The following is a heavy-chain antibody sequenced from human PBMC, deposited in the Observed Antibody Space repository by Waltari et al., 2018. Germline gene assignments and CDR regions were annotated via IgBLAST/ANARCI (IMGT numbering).Heavy chain of an antibody. CDR1: GGSISSSSYY. CDR2: IYYSGST. CDR3: AVNMVQGPPFDP. J-gene: IGHJ5*02. Sequence: QLQLQESGPGLVKPSETLSLTCTVSGGSISSSSYYWGWIRQPPGKGLEWIGSIYYSGSTYYNPSLKSRVTISVDKSKNQFSLKLSSVTAADTAVNYCAVNMVQGPPFDPWGQGTLVTVSS. D-gene: IGHD3-10*01. V-gene: IGHV4-39*07.